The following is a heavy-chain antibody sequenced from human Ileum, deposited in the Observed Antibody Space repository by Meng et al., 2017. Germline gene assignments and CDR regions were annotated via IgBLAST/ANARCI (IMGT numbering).Heavy chain of an antibody. Sequence: VQLQQWGPGLLKPSDTLSLTCAVYGGSFSGYYCGWIRQPPGKGLEWIGDIDHSGSTNYNPSLKSRVTISVDTSKNQFSLKLSSVTAADTAVYYCARSGVLLWFGEDYWGQGTLVTVSS. CDR1: GGSFSGYY. D-gene: IGHD3-10*01. CDR2: IDHSGST. CDR3: ARSGVLLWFGEDY. J-gene: IGHJ4*02. V-gene: IGHV4-34*01.